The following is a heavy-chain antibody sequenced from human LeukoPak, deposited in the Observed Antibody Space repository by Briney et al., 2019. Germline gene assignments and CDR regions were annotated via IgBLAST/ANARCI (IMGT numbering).Heavy chain of an antibody. CDR1: GYSISSGYY. D-gene: IGHD6-19*01. J-gene: IGHJ4*01. Sequence: SETLSLTCAVSGYSISSGYYWGWIRQPPGKGLEWIGSIHHGGSTYYNPSLKSRLTVSVDTSKNQFSLKLSSVTAADTAIYYCGLSKLGIAVAGPIDYWGQGTLVTVSS. V-gene: IGHV4-38-2*01. CDR2: IHHGGST. CDR3: GLSKLGIAVAGPIDY.